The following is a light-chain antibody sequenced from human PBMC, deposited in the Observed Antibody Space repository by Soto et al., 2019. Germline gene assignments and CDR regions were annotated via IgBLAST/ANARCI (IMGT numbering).Light chain of an antibody. CDR1: QSVRST. CDR2: GAS. Sequence: EIVMTQSPAALSVSPRERATLSSRAIQSVRSTLAWYQQTPGQSPRLLIYGASTRATGIPARFSGSGSGTQFTLTISSLQAEDFAVYYCQQYNKWKDSRTFGPGTEVDIK. CDR3: QQYNKWKDSRT. J-gene: IGKJ1*01. V-gene: IGKV3-15*01.